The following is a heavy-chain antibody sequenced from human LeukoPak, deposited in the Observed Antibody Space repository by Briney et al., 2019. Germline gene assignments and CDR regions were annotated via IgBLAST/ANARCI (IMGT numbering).Heavy chain of an antibody. J-gene: IGHJ5*02. CDR1: GGSFISYD. V-gene: IGHV1-69*04. Sequence: PGSAVQISCKAAGGSFISYDISWGRQAPGQGREWMGRFIPIFGIANYAQKFQGRVTVTADKATSTAYMELSSLRSEDTAVYYCARDYGDYPETVPLGWFDPWGQGTLVTVFS. CDR2: FIPIFGIA. CDR3: ARDYGDYPETVPLGWFDP. D-gene: IGHD4-17*01.